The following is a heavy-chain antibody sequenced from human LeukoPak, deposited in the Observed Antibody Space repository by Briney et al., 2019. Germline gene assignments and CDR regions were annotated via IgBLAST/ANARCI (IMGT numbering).Heavy chain of an antibody. Sequence: SETLSLTCTVSGGSMSSYYWSWIRQPAGKGLEWIGRIYTSGSTNYNPSLKSRVTMSVDTSKNQFSLKLSSVTAADTAVYYCARVGDIVVVPAPHYYYYMDVWGKGTTVTVSS. V-gene: IGHV4-4*07. J-gene: IGHJ6*03. CDR1: GGSMSSYY. CDR2: IYTSGST. CDR3: ARVGDIVVVPAPHYYYYMDV. D-gene: IGHD2-2*01.